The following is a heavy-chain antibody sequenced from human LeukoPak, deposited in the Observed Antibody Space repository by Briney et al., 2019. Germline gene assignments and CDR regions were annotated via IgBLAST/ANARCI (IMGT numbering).Heavy chain of an antibody. Sequence: SETLSLTCTVSGGSISTYNWNWIRQPPGKGLEWIGYIYYSGSTNYYPSLKSRVTISVDTSKNQFSLKLSSVTAADTAVYYCARGVEMATIVSSYYFDYWGQGTLVTVSS. CDR1: GGSISTYN. D-gene: IGHD5-24*01. V-gene: IGHV4-59*01. CDR3: ARGVEMATIVSSYYFDY. CDR2: IYYSGST. J-gene: IGHJ4*02.